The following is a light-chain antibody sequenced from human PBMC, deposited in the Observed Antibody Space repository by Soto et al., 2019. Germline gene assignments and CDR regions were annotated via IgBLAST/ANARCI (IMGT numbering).Light chain of an antibody. J-gene: IGKJ1*01. Sequence: EIVMTQSPATLSVSPGERVTLSCRASQNVSSNLAWYQQKPGQAPRLLISDTSIRAAGIPARFSGSGSGTEFTVTISSLQSEDFAVYYCQQYNNWPPWTFGQGTKVGIK. CDR1: QNVSSN. V-gene: IGKV3-15*01. CDR2: DTS. CDR3: QQYNNWPPWT.